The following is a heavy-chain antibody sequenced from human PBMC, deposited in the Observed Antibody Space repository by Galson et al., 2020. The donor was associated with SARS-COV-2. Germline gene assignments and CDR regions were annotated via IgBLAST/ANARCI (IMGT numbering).Heavy chain of an antibody. D-gene: IGHD3-10*01. CDR2: ISGTP. Sequence: ETSETLSLTCTVSGGSTSSSRYYWGWIRQPPGQGLQWIASISGTPYYNPSLQSRVTLSVDTSKNQLSLKLSSVTAADTAVYYCARLPRFSFVRGALMGWFDPWGRGTLVTVSS. V-gene: IGHV4-39*01. CDR1: GGSTSSSRYY. CDR3: ARLPRFSFVRGALMGWFDP. J-gene: IGHJ5*02.